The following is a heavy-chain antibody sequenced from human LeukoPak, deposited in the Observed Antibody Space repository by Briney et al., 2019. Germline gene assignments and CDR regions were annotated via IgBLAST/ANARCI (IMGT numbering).Heavy chain of an antibody. CDR1: TTSINDFY. CDR2: IFTSGSA. Sequence: PSETLSLTCTISTTSINDFYWTWIRQPAGKGLEYVGHIFTSGSADYNASLKNRLTMSVDTSKNQVSLKLYSVTAADTAVYYCAGTRIIWFGESRATLGYWGQGTQVTVSS. CDR3: AGTRIIWFGESRATLGY. J-gene: IGHJ4*02. D-gene: IGHD3-10*01. V-gene: IGHV4-4*07.